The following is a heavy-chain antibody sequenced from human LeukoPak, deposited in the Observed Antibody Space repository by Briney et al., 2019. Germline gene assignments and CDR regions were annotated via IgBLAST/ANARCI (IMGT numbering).Heavy chain of an antibody. CDR1: GASISSYS. CDR3: ASLSSSSGVDY. Sequence: SETLSLTGTASGASISSYSWSWIRQPPGRGLEWIGYIYYSGSTNYNPSLKSRVTISVDTSKNQFSLKLSSVTAADTAVYYCASLSSSSGVDYWGQGTLVTVSS. J-gene: IGHJ4*02. D-gene: IGHD6-13*01. V-gene: IGHV4-59*08. CDR2: IYYSGST.